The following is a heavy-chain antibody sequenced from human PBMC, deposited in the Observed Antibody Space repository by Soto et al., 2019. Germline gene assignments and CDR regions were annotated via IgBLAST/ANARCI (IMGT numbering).Heavy chain of an antibody. V-gene: IGHV4-31*03. J-gene: IGHJ5*02. CDR3: ARGSPLTPGAWLDR. Sequence: PSETLSLTCTVSGGAINRGGFYWAWLRHLPGRGLEWLGHLSYGGTSYYNPSLKSRLAMSIETPNRLSLSLRSVTAADTALFFCARGSPLTPGAWLDRGGPGTLVTVAS. D-gene: IGHD7-27*01. CDR2: LSYGGTS. CDR1: GGAINRGGFY.